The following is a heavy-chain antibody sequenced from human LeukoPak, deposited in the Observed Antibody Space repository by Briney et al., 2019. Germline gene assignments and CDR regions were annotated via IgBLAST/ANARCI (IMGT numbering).Heavy chain of an antibody. CDR3: ARGTVIEY. D-gene: IGHD4-17*01. V-gene: IGHV4-38-2*02. CDR2: IYHSGST. Sequence: PSETLSLTCTVSGYSISSGYYWGWIRQPPGKGLEWIGSIYHSGSTYYNPSLKSRVTISIDTSKNQFSLKLTSVTAADTAVYYCARGTVIEYWGQGTLVTVSS. J-gene: IGHJ4*02. CDR1: GYSISSGYY.